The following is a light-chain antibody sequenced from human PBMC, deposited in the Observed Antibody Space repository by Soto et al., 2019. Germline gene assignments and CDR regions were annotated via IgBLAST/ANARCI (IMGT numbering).Light chain of an antibody. Sequence: DIQMTPSPSTLSASVGDTVTVTCRASQSVSGWLAWYQQTPGKAPKLLIYAASSLQSGVPSRFSGSGSGTEFTLTISSLQPDDSATYYCQQYKSRRTFGQGTKVDIK. J-gene: IGKJ1*01. CDR3: QQYKSRRT. V-gene: IGKV1-5*01. CDR1: QSVSGW. CDR2: AAS.